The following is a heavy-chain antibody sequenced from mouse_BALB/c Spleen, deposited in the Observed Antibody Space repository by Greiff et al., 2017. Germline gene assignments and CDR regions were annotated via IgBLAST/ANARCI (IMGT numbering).Heavy chain of an antibody. CDR2: IYPGDGDT. V-gene: IGHV1-87*01. J-gene: IGHJ3*01. Sequence: VQLQQSGAELARPGASVKLSCKASGYTFTSYWMQWVKQRPGQGLEWIGAIYPGDGDTRYTQKFKGKATLTADKSSSTAYMQLSSLASEDSAVYYCTSLTYWGQGTLVTVSA. CDR1: GYTFTSYW. CDR3: TSLTY.